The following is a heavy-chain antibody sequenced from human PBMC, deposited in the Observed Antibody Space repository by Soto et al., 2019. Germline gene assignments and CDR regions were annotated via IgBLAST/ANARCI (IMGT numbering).Heavy chain of an antibody. J-gene: IGHJ4*02. CDR1: GLTFSDAW. CDR3: THSANYWGNFHR. D-gene: IGHD3-16*01. Sequence: EVQLVESGGGLVKPGGSLRLSCVVSGLTFSDAWMNWVRQAPGKGLEWVGRIKSKGGGGTSDYGAPVKGRFTISRDDSRNMLYLQMNSLKTEDTGLYYCTHSANYWGNFHRWGQGTLVTVSP. V-gene: IGHV3-15*07. CDR2: IKSKGGGGTS.